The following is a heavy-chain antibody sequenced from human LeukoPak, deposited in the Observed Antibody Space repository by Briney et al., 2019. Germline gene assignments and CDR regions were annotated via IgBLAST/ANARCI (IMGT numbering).Heavy chain of an antibody. CDR2: LSYDGSDK. V-gene: IGHV3-30*18. CDR1: GFSFGGYA. Sequence: GGSLRLSCAASGFSFGGYAMHWVRPAPGKGLEWVAVLSYDGSDKYYVDSVKGRFTISRDNSKNTLFLQMNSLRVDDTAVYYCAKERGSKSLDDWGQGTLVTVSS. D-gene: IGHD3-10*01. J-gene: IGHJ4*02. CDR3: AKERGSKSLDD.